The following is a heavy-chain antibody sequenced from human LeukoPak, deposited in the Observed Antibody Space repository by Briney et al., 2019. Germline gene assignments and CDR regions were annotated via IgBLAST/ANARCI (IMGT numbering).Heavy chain of an antibody. CDR2: KSVSGHT. CDR1: GGSITNYY. J-gene: IGHJ6*04. V-gene: IGHV4-4*07. Sequence: SETLSLTCTISGGSITNYYWNWIRQPAGKGLEWLGRKSVSGHTNYRSSLESRVTMSVGTSKNQFSLRLTSVTTADTAVYYCVRVSRIDYGANPEGDVWGKGITVIVSS. D-gene: IGHD4/OR15-4a*01. CDR3: VRVSRIDYGANPEGDV.